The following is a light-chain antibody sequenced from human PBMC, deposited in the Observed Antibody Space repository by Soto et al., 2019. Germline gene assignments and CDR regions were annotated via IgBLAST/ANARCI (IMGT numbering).Light chain of an antibody. CDR3: QKCNSPPPFT. CDR1: QGISNY. J-gene: IGKJ3*01. V-gene: IGKV1-27*01. CDR2: AAT. Sequence: DIPMTQSPSSLSASVGDRVTITCRASQGISNYLAWYQQKPGRVPKLLIHAATTLQSGVPSRFSGSGTGTDFTLTISSLQPEDAAIYFCQKCNSPPPFTFGPGTKVDIK.